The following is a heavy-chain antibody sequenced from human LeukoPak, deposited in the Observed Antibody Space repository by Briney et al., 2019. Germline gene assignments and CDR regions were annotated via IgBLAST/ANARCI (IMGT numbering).Heavy chain of an antibody. J-gene: IGHJ4*02. D-gene: IGHD3-10*01. V-gene: IGHV3-74*01. Sequence: GGSLRLSCEASGFTFRTDWMHWVRQAPGKGLVWVSRIKGDGISTTYADSVKGRFTISRDNAKNTLYLQMNSLRVEDTAVYYCARDNYYSIDYWSQGTLVTVSS. CDR1: GFTFRTDW. CDR3: ARDNYYSIDY. CDR2: IKGDGIST.